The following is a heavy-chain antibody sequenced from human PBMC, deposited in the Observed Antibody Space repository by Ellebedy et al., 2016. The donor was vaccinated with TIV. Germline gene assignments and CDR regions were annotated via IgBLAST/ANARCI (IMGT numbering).Heavy chain of an antibody. CDR2: INPHSGGT. Sequence: ASVKVSXXASAYTFTGYYVHWVRQAPGQGFKWMGRINPHSGGTDYAQVFQGRVTMTRDTSINTAYMALSRLRSDDTAVYYCARQRINYDRSAYYVFDVWGQGTVVTVSS. CDR1: AYTFTGYY. J-gene: IGHJ3*01. D-gene: IGHD3-22*01. V-gene: IGHV1-2*06. CDR3: ARQRINYDRSAYYVFDV.